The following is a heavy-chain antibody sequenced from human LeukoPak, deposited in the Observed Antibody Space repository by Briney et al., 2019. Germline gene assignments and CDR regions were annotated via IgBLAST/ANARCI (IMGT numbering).Heavy chain of an antibody. D-gene: IGHD3-10*01. V-gene: IGHV4-39*01. CDR2: IYYSGST. J-gene: IGHJ4*02. Sequence: PSETLSLTCTVSGGSISSRSYYWGWIRQPPGKGLEWIGRIYYSGSTYYNPSLKSRVTISVDTSKNQFSLKLSSVTAADTTVYYCARKGRDYYGSGSYYPPDYWGQGTLVTVSS. CDR3: ARKGRDYYGSGSYYPPDY. CDR1: GGSISSRSYY.